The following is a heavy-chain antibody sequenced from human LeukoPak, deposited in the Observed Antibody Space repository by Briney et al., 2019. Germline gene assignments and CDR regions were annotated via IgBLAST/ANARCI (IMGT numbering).Heavy chain of an antibody. D-gene: IGHD6-13*01. CDR3: ARGGQQLR. CDR2: IQSGGSA. CDR1: GFSVSNTY. V-gene: IGHV3-66*01. Sequence: GGSLRLSCAASGFSVSNTYMSWVRQAPGKGLEWVSVIQSGGSAHYADSVTDRFTISRDNSKNTVYLQMNILRPEDTAVYYCARGGQQLRWGQGSLVTV. J-gene: IGHJ4*02.